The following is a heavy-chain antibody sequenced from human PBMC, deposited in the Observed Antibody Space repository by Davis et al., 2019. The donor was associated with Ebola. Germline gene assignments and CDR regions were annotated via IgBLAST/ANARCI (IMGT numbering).Heavy chain of an antibody. J-gene: IGHJ1*01. CDR1: GFTFSSYD. CDR3: ARSRGSYGLDFQH. V-gene: IGHV3-48*03. D-gene: IGHD1-26*01. CDR2: ISSSGSTI. Sequence: PGGSLRLSCAASGFTFSSYDMNWVRQAQGQGLEWVAYISSSGSTIYYTDSVKGRFTISRDNAKNSLYLQMNSLRAEDTAVYYCARSRGSYGLDFQHWGQGTLVTVSS.